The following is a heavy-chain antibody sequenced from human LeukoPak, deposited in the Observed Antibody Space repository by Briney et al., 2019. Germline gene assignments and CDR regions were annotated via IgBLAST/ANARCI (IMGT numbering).Heavy chain of an antibody. J-gene: IGHJ5*02. CDR1: GGSFSGYY. CDR3: ARGRIGYCSSTSYRGWFDP. Sequence: PSETLSLTCAVYGGSFSGYYWSWIRQPPGKGLEWIGEINHSGSTNYNPSLKSRVTISVDTSKNQFSLKLSSVTAADTAVYYCARGRIGYCSSTSYRGWFDPWGQGTLVTVSS. V-gene: IGHV4-34*01. D-gene: IGHD2-2*01. CDR2: INHSGST.